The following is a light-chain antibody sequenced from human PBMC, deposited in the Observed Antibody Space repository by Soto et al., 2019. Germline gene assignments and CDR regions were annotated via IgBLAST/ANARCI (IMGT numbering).Light chain of an antibody. CDR1: QSVSTY. J-gene: IGKJ4*01. Sequence: IVLTHSPGTLSLSPWQGATLSCRASQSVSTYLAWYQQKPGQAPRLLIYDVSNRATGIPPRFSGSGSGTDFTLTISSLEPEDFAIYYCQQRRSRLTFGGATKVDIK. V-gene: IGKV3-11*01. CDR2: DVS. CDR3: QQRRSRLT.